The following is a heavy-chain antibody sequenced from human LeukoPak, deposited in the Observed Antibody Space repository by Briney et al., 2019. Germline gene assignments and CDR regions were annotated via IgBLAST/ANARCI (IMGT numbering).Heavy chain of an antibody. D-gene: IGHD3-10*01. CDR1: VYTFTSYD. CDR3: ARAFTVIRWRDYYYGMDV. CDR2: MNPNSDNT. J-gene: IGHJ6*02. V-gene: IGHV1-8*01. Sequence: ASVKVSCKASVYTFTSYDINWVRQATGQGLEWMGWMNPNSDNTGYAQKFQGGVTMTRNTSISTAYMELSSLRSEDTAVYYCARAFTVIRWRDYYYGMDVWGQGTTVTVSS.